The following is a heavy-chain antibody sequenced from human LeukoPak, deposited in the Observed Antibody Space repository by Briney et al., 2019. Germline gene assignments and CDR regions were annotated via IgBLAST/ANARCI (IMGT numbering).Heavy chain of an antibody. D-gene: IGHD5-18*01. CDR1: GLTFSIHW. CDR3: ARDDTSSSLSAFDI. CDR2: INQDGSDK. V-gene: IGHV3-7*01. Sequence: GGSLRLSCAASGLTFSIHWMNWVRQAPGKGLECVANINQDGSDKYYVDSVKGRFTISRDNTKNSLYLQMNSLRAEDTAVYYCARDDTSSSLSAFDIWGQGTMVTVSS. J-gene: IGHJ3*02.